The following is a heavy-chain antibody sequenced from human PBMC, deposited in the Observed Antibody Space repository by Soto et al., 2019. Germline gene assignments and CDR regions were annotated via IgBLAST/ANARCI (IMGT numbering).Heavy chain of an antibody. Sequence: PXESLRLSCAASGFTFSSYGMHWVRQAPGKGLEWVAVISYDGSNKYYADSVKGRFTISRDNSKNTLYLQMNSLRAEDTAVYYCAKDVRLQSSRVSWFDPWGQGTLVTVSS. CDR2: ISYDGSNK. D-gene: IGHD4-4*01. J-gene: IGHJ5*02. CDR1: GFTFSSYG. V-gene: IGHV3-30*18. CDR3: AKDVRLQSSRVSWFDP.